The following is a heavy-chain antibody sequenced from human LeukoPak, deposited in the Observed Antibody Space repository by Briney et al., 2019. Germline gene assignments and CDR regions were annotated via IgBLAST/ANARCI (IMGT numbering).Heavy chain of an antibody. D-gene: IGHD6-19*01. CDR2: INHSGST. Sequence: SETLSLTCTVSGDSISGYYWSWIRQPPGKGLEWIGEINHSGSTNYNPSLKSRVTISVDTSKNQFSLRLSSVTAADTAVYYCARTSGWYIDYWGQGTLVTVSS. V-gene: IGHV4-34*01. J-gene: IGHJ4*02. CDR3: ARTSGWYIDY. CDR1: GDSISGYY.